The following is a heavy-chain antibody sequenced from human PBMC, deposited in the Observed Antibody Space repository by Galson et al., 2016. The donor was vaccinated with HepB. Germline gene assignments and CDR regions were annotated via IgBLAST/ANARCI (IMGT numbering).Heavy chain of an antibody. Sequence: SLRLSCATSGFTFSNYGMHWVRQAPGKGLEWVALISLFGSNKYYADSVKGRFTISRDNSKDMLYVQMNSLRAEDTAVYFCAREADEGALDIWGQGTMVTVSS. CDR2: ISLFGSNK. V-gene: IGHV3-30*03. J-gene: IGHJ3*02. CDR3: AREADEGALDI. CDR1: GFTFSNYG. D-gene: IGHD6-19*01.